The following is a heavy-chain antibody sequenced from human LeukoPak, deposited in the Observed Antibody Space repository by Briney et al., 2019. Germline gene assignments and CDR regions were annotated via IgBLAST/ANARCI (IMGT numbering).Heavy chain of an antibody. D-gene: IGHD3-3*01. J-gene: IGHJ4*02. CDR1: GGSISSSSYY. Sequence: SETLSLTCTVSGGSISSSSYYWGWIRQPPGKGLEWIGSIYYSGSTYYNPSLKSRVTISVDTSKNQFSLKLSSVTAADTAVYYCARGGVWRKYDYWGQGTLVTVSS. CDR3: ARGGVWRKYDY. V-gene: IGHV4-39*01. CDR2: IYYSGST.